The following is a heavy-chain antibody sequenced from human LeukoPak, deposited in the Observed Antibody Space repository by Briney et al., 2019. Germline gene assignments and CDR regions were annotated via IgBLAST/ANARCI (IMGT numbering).Heavy chain of an antibody. CDR3: AGSDILTGYSVLEY. Sequence: SETLSLTCTVSGGSITSYHWSWIRQPPGKGLQWIGYIYYSGSTKYNPSLKSRVTISVDTSKNQFSLKLSSVTAADTAVYYCAGSDILTGYSVLEYWGQGTLVTVSS. J-gene: IGHJ4*02. CDR1: GGSITSYH. V-gene: IGHV4-59*01. CDR2: IYYSGST. D-gene: IGHD3-9*01.